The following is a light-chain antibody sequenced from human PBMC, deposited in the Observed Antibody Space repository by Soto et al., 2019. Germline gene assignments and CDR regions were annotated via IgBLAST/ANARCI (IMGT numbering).Light chain of an antibody. CDR2: DAS. CDR1: QSVSNS. J-gene: IGKJ5*01. Sequence: EIVMTQSPATLSVSPGERATLSCRASQSVSNSLAWFKQKPGQAPRLLIYDASNRATGIPARLSGSGSGTEFTLTISSLAPEDFAVYYCQQRSDWITFGQGTGLEI. V-gene: IGKV3-11*01. CDR3: QQRSDWIT.